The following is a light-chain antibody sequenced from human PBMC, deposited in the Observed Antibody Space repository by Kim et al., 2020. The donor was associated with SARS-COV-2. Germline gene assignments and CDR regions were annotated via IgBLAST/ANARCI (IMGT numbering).Light chain of an antibody. Sequence: GESVTISCTGTSIAVGYSTSCSWYQQHPGKAPNLIMYDVSERASGVSNRFSGSQSGNTASLTISGLRAEDEADYYCNSHTTSSTYVFGSGTKVTVL. CDR3: NSHTTSSTYV. CDR2: DVS. CDR1: SIAVGYSTS. V-gene: IGLV2-14*04. J-gene: IGLJ1*01.